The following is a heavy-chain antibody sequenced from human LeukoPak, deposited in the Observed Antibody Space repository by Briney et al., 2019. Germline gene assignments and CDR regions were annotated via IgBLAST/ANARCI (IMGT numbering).Heavy chain of an antibody. J-gene: IGHJ4*02. D-gene: IGHD3-22*01. Sequence: GGSLRLSCAASGFTVSSNYMNWVRQAPGKGLEWVSVIYSGGSTYYADSVKGRFTISRDNSKNTLYLQMNSLRAEDTAVYYCARGSRYYSDSSGYYYFDYWGQGTLVTVSS. CDR1: GFTVSSNY. CDR2: IYSGGST. CDR3: ARGSRYYSDSSGYYYFDY. V-gene: IGHV3-53*01.